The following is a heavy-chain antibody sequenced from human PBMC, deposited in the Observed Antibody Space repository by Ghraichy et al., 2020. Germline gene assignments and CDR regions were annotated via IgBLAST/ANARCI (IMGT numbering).Heavy chain of an antibody. V-gene: IGHV3-23*01. J-gene: IGHJ2*01. Sequence: GGSLRLSCAASGFTFSSYAMSWVRQAPGKGLEWVSAISGSGGSTYYADSVKGRFTISRDNSKNTLYLQMNSLRAEDTAVYYCARGLSKKIQLWSSWGWYFDLWGRGTLVTVSS. D-gene: IGHD5-18*01. CDR2: ISGSGGST. CDR1: GFTFSSYA. CDR3: ARGLSKKIQLWSSWGWYFDL.